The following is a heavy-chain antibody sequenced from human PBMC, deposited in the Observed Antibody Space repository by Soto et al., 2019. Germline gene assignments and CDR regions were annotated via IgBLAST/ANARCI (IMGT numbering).Heavy chain of an antibody. D-gene: IGHD3-10*01. Sequence: DVQLLESGGHLVQPGGSLRLSCVASGFTFSSYAMSWVRQAPGKGLEWVSSVSAGGDMTYYSDSVKGRFTISRDNSNNALYLQMNSLRIEYSALYYCARGDRGGSGSPASYFYSGLDAWGQGTTVTVS. J-gene: IGHJ6*02. CDR2: VSAGGDMT. V-gene: IGHV3-23*01. CDR1: GFTFSSYA. CDR3: ARGDRGGSGSPASYFYSGLDA.